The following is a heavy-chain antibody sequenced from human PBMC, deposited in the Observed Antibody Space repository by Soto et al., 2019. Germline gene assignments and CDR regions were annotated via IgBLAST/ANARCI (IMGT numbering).Heavy chain of an antibody. V-gene: IGHV1-69*02. D-gene: IGHD3-22*01. CDR2: IIPILGIA. Sequence: SVKVSCKASGGTFSSYIINWVRQAPGQGLEWMGRIIPILGIAKYAQKFQGRVTITADKSTSTAYMELSSLRSEDTAAYYCARGLHYDSISLDDYWGQGTLVTVSS. J-gene: IGHJ4*02. CDR1: GGTFSSYI. CDR3: ARGLHYDSISLDDY.